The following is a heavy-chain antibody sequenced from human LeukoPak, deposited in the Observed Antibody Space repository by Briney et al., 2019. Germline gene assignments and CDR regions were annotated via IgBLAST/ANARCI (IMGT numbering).Heavy chain of an antibody. CDR1: GFTLSYYS. J-gene: IGHJ4*02. Sequence: PGGSLRLSCTASGFTLSYYSMTWVRQAPGKGLEWLSYISSSGSTMYYADSVKGRFTISRDNAKSSLYLLMNSLRAEDTAVYYCARDYVVAAAGTYYWGQGTLVTVSS. CDR3: ARDYVVAAAGTYY. D-gene: IGHD6-13*01. V-gene: IGHV3-48*04. CDR2: ISSSGSTM.